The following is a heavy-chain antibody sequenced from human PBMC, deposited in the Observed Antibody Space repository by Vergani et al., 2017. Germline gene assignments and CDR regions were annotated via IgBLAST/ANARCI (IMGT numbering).Heavy chain of an antibody. J-gene: IGHJ4*02. Sequence: QVQLVQSGAEVKKPGSSVKVSCKASGGTFSSYAISWVRQAPGQGLEWMGGIIPIFGTANYAQKFQGRVTITADKSTSTAYMELSSLRSEDTAVYYCARDRERWDSSGWVYFDYWGQGTLVTVSS. D-gene: IGHD6-19*01. CDR2: IIPIFGTA. CDR1: GGTFSSYA. V-gene: IGHV1-69*06. CDR3: ARDRERWDSSGWVYFDY.